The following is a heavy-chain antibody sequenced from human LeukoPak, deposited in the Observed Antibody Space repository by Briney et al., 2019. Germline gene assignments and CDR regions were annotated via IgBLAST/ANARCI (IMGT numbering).Heavy chain of an antibody. CDR1: GGTFSSYA. CDR2: IIPIFGTA. J-gene: IGHJ3*02. V-gene: IGHV1-69*05. D-gene: IGHD3-10*01. CDR3: ARVVDNLWFRELSGDDAFDI. Sequence: SVKVSCKASGGTFSSYAISWVRQAPGQGLEWMGGIIPIFGTANYAQKFQGRVTITTDESTSTAYMELSSLRSEDTAVYYCARVVDNLWFRELSGDDAFDIWGQGTMVTVSP.